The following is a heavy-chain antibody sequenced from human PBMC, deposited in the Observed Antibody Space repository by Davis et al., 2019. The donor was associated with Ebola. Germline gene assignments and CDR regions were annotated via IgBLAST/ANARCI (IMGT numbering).Heavy chain of an antibody. CDR2: IRDKAHRYTT. D-gene: IGHD3-22*01. V-gene: IGHV3-72*01. J-gene: IGHJ3*02. Sequence: GASLKTSCVSPGCTFSDHYIDCVRQAPGKGLEWVGRIRDKAHRYTTAYAAYVKGRITISRDDSKNSVYLQMNSLEIEDTAMYYCVRVADYFDSGGYSLDAFDIWGQGTMVTVSS. CDR3: VRVADYFDSGGYSLDAFDI. CDR1: GCTFSDHY.